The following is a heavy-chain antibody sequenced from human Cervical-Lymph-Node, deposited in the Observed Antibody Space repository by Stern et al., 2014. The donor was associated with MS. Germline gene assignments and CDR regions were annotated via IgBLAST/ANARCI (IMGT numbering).Heavy chain of an antibody. CDR1: GFTFSTYA. D-gene: IGHD2-2*01. V-gene: IGHV3-23*04. CDR2: LIDSGVYT. Sequence: EVHLVESGGGLVQPGGSLRLSCAASGFTFSTYALSWVRQAPGKGLEWVSGLIDSGVYTSYADSVKGRFTISRDNSNSMLYLEMQSLRAEDTAVYHCAKDLGRGVVVVPLYGLDVWGQGTTVTVSS. CDR3: AKDLGRGVVVVPLYGLDV. J-gene: IGHJ6*02.